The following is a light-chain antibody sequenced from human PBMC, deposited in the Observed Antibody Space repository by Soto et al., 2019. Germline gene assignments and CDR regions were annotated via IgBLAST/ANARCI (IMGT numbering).Light chain of an antibody. Sequence: ERVLTQSPGTLSLSPGERATLSCRASKSVSSSYLAWYQQKPGQAPRLLIYGASSRATGIPDRFSGSGSGTDLTLTIRRLEPEDCAVYYCQQYGSSPPDTFGQGTKLEIK. V-gene: IGKV3-20*01. J-gene: IGKJ2*01. CDR3: QQYGSSPPDT. CDR1: KSVSSSY. CDR2: GAS.